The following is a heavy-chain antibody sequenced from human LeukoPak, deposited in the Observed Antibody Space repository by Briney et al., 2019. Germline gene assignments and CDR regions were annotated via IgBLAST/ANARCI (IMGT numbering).Heavy chain of an antibody. CDR2: IYPGDSDT. CDR1: GYSFTNYW. V-gene: IGHV5-51*01. D-gene: IGHD6-13*01. J-gene: IGHJ4*02. Sequence: GESLKISCKSSGYSFTNYWIGWVRQMPGKGLEWMGIIYPGDSDTRYSPSFQGQVIISADKSTSTAYVQWRSLKASDTAIYYCASAVFFAPAGSSWTSATFMSHWGQGTMVTVSS. CDR3: ASAVFFAPAGSSWTSATFMSH.